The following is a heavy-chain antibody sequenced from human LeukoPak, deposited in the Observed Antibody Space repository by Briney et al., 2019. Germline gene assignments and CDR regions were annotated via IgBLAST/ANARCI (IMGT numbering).Heavy chain of an antibody. CDR2: KKQDGSDK. CDR3: AKGGQPMWLQRFTHFDY. Sequence: GGSLRLSCAASGFTFSSYWMSWGRPAPGKGGERVANKKQDGSDKYYADSVMGRFTISRDNAKNALYLQMNSLRAEDTAVYYCAKGGQPMWLQRFTHFDYWGQGALVTVSS. J-gene: IGHJ4*02. V-gene: IGHV3-7*01. CDR1: GFTFSSYW. D-gene: IGHD5-24*01.